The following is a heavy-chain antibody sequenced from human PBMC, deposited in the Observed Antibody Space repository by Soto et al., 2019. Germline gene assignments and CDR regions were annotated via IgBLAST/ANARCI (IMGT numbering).Heavy chain of an antibody. CDR3: ARTQTAAGMGGFDY. CDR2: IWYDGSNK. Sequence: QVQLVESGGGVVQPGRSLRLSCAASGFTFSSYGMHWVRQAPGKGLEWVAVIWYDGSNKYYADSVKGRFTISRDNSKNTLYLQMNSLIAEDTAVYYCARTQTAAGMGGFDYWGQGTLVTVSS. D-gene: IGHD6-13*01. V-gene: IGHV3-33*01. J-gene: IGHJ4*02. CDR1: GFTFSSYG.